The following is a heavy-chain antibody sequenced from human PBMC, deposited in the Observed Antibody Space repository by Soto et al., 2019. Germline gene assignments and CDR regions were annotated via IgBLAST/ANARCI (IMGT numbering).Heavy chain of an antibody. J-gene: IGHJ6*02. V-gene: IGHV3-23*01. Sequence: GGSLRLSCAASGFTFSTFAMSWVRQAPGKGLEWVSTISGTGGTTYYADSAKGRFTISRDNSKNTPYLQMNSLRAEDTAIYYCARYCSSTSCQIRYGMDVWGQGTTVTVSS. D-gene: IGHD2-2*01. CDR1: GFTFSTFA. CDR3: ARYCSSTSCQIRYGMDV. CDR2: ISGTGGTT.